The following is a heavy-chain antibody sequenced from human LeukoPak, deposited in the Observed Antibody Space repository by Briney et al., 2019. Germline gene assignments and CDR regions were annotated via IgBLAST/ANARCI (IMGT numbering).Heavy chain of an antibody. CDR1: GFTVSSNY. V-gene: IGHV3-53*01. CDR2: IYSGGNT. J-gene: IGHJ4*02. D-gene: IGHD2-2*01. CDR3: ALRSSTSWCLRD. Sequence: GGSLRLSCAASGFTVSSNYMSWVRQAPGKGLEWVSVIYSGGNTYYADSVKGRFTISRDNSKNTLYLQMNSLRAEDTAVYYCALRSSTSWCLRDWGQGTLVAVSS.